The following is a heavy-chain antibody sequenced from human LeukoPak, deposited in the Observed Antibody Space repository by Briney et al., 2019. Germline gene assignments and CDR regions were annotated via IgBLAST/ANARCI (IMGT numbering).Heavy chain of an antibody. V-gene: IGHV3-23*01. Sequence: GALRLSCAASGLTFSSYGMHWVRQAPGKGLEWASTISSSGSNTYYADSVKGRFTISRDNSKNTLYLQMNSLRAEDTAVYYCARDGGGTIFGMVIILHYMDVWGKGTTVTVSS. D-gene: IGHD3-3*01. CDR2: ISSSGSNT. CDR3: ARDGGGTIFGMVIILHYMDV. CDR1: GLTFSSYG. J-gene: IGHJ6*03.